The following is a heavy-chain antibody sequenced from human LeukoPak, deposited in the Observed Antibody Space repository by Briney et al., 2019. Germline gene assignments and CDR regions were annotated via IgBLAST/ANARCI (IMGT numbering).Heavy chain of an antibody. J-gene: IGHJ6*03. CDR1: GYSFTNYW. Sequence: GESLKISCKGSGYSFTNYWIAWVRQVPGKGLEWMGIIYPGDSDTRYSPSFQGQVTISADKSISTAYLQWSSLKASDTAMYYCARHARDYVLDFYYYYYMDVWGKGTTVTISS. D-gene: IGHD4-17*01. V-gene: IGHV5-51*01. CDR3: ARHARDYVLDFYYYYYMDV. CDR2: IYPGDSDT.